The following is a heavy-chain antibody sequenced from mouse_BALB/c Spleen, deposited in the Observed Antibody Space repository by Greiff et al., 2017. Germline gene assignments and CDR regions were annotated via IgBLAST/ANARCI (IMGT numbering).Heavy chain of an antibody. Sequence: EVKLVESGPSLVKPSQTLSLTCSVTGDSITSGYWNWIRKFPGNKLEYMGYISYSGSTYYNPSLKSRISITRDTSKNQYYLQLNSVTTEDTATYYCARHDGYYVRYFDVWGAGTTVTVSS. CDR2: ISYSGST. CDR1: GDSITSGY. J-gene: IGHJ1*01. D-gene: IGHD2-3*01. CDR3: ARHDGYYVRYFDV. V-gene: IGHV3-8*02.